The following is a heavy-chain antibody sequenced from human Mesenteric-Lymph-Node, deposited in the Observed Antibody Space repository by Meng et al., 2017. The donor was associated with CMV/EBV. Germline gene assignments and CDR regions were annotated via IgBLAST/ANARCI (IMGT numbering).Heavy chain of an antibody. CDR3: ARRGGSSGSYAVDY. CDR2: IRNDGSER. J-gene: IGHJ4*02. Sequence: GESLKISCVASGLTFNNYGMHWVRQAPGKGLEWVAFIRNDGSERYFADSVKGRFTISRDNAKNSLFLQMNSLGVEDTAVYYCARRGGSSGSYAVDYWGQGILVTVSS. V-gene: IGHV3-30*02. D-gene: IGHD6-19*01. CDR1: GLTFNNYG.